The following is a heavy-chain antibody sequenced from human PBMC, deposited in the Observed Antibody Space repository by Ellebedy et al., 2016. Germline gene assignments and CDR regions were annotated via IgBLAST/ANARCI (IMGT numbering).Heavy chain of an antibody. V-gene: IGHV1-69*04. D-gene: IGHD1-26*01. CDR1: GGTFSSCA. CDR2: IIPILGIT. J-gene: IGHJ6*02. Sequence: ASVKVSCKASGGTFSSCAISWVRQAPGQGLEWMGRIIPILGITNYAQKFQGRVTITADKSTSTAYMELSRLRSEDTAVYFCARGSGGSYGMDVWGQGTTVTVSS. CDR3: ARGSGGSYGMDV.